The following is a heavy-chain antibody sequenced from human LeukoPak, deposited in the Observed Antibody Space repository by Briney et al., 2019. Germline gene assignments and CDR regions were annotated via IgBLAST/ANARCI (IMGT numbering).Heavy chain of an antibody. V-gene: IGHV1-18*01. CDR3: ARGGFSRIQLWPLDY. CDR1: GYTFTSYG. J-gene: IGHJ4*02. CDR2: ISAYNGNT. Sequence: APVKVSCKASGYTFTSYGISWVRQAPGQGLEWMGWISAYNGNTNYAQKLQGRVTMTTDTSTSTAYMELRSLRSDDTAVYYCARGGFSRIQLWPLDYWGQGTLVTVSS. D-gene: IGHD5-18*01.